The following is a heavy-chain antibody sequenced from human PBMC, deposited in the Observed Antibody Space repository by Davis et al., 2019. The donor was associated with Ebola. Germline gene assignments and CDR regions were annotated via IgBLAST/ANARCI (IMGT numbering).Heavy chain of an antibody. CDR1: GGTFSSYA. CDR2: IIPIFGTA. Sequence: SVKVSCKASGGTFSSYAISWVRQAPGQGLEWMGGIIPIFGTANYAQKFQGRVTITADESTSTAYMELSSLRSEDTAVYYCARGSPTYYYGSGSYEGGWFDPWGQGTLVTVSS. D-gene: IGHD3-10*01. CDR3: ARGSPTYYYGSGSYEGGWFDP. V-gene: IGHV1-69*13. J-gene: IGHJ5*02.